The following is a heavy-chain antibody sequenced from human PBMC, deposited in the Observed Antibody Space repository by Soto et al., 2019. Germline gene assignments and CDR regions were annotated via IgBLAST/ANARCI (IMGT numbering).Heavy chain of an antibody. CDR3: ARGEVLRYFDW. J-gene: IGHJ4*02. CDR1: GGSISSYY. D-gene: IGHD3-9*01. CDR2: IYYSGST. V-gene: IGHV4-59*01. Sequence: SETLSLTCTVSGGSISSYYWSWIRQPPGKGLEWIGYIYYSGSTNYNPSLKSRVTISVDTSKNQFSLKLSSVTAADTAVYYCARGEVLRYFDWWGQGTLVTVSS.